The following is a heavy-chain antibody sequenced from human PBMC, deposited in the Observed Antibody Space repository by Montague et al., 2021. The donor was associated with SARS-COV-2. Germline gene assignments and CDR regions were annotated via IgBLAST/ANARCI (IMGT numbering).Heavy chain of an antibody. CDR1: GFSLSTSGVC. Sequence: TLSLTCTFSGFSLSTSGVCVSWIRQPPGKALEWLARIDWDDDKYYSTSLKTRLTISKDTSKNQVVLTMTNMDPVDTATYYCARTYYDILTGRDYGMDVWGQGTTITVSS. D-gene: IGHD3-9*01. J-gene: IGHJ6*02. V-gene: IGHV2-70*11. CDR2: IDWDDDK. CDR3: ARTYYDILTGRDYGMDV.